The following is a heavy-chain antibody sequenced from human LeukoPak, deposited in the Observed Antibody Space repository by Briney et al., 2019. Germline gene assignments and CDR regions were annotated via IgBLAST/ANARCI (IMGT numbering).Heavy chain of an antibody. CDR1: GFTVSSNY. D-gene: IGHD5-12*01. J-gene: IGHJ6*03. Sequence: PGGSLRLSCAASGFTVSSNYMSWVRQAPGKGLECVSLIYSGGTTYYADSVKGRFTISRDNSKNTLYLQMNSLRAEDTAVYYCAKEAGYDSYYYYMDVWGKGTTVTVSS. CDR3: AKEAGYDSYYYYMDV. V-gene: IGHV3-53*01. CDR2: IYSGGTT.